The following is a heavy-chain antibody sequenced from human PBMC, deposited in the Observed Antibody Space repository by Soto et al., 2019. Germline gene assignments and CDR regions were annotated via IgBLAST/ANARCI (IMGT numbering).Heavy chain of an antibody. CDR1: GFTFSSYA. V-gene: IGHV3-23*01. CDR3: AKSVGSGWYSPFDY. Sequence: GGSLRLSCAASGFTFSSYAMSWIRQAPGKGLEWVSAISGSGGSTYYADSVKGRFTISRDNSKNTLYLQMNSLRAEDTAVYYCAKSVGSGWYSPFDYWGQGTLVTVSS. D-gene: IGHD6-19*01. J-gene: IGHJ4*02. CDR2: ISGSGGST.